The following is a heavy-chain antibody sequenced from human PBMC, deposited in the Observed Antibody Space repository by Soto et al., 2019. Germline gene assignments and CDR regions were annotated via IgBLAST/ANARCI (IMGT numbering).Heavy chain of an antibody. CDR2: IWYDGSNK. D-gene: IGHD4-17*01. V-gene: IGHV3-33*01. Sequence: VSWGAAGLKCVNHGGRWISKAKGKGLEWVAVIWYDGSNKYYADSVKGRFTISRDNSKTTLYLQMNSLRAEDTAVYYCARDLFPYGDHLADYFDYWGQGTLVTVSS. CDR1: GLKCVNHG. J-gene: IGHJ4*02. CDR3: ARDLFPYGDHLADYFDY.